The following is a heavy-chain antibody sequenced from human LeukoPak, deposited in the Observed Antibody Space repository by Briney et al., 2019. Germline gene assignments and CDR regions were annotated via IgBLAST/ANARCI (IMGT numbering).Heavy chain of an antibody. CDR1: GGSISSSSYY. D-gene: IGHD6-13*01. Sequence: SETLSLTCTVSGGSISSSSYYWGWIRQPPGKGLEWIGSIYYSGSTYYNPSLKSRVTISVDTSKNQFSLKLSSVTAADTAVYYCARLRVRDSSSWQEVYYFDYWGQGTLVTVSS. CDR3: ARLRVRDSSSWQEVYYFDY. CDR2: IYYSGST. J-gene: IGHJ4*02. V-gene: IGHV4-39*01.